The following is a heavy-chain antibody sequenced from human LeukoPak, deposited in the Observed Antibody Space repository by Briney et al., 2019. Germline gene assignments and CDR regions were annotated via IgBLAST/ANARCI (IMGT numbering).Heavy chain of an antibody. CDR2: IYHSGST. D-gene: IGHD3-3*01. V-gene: IGHV4-38-2*02. J-gene: IGHJ6*03. CDR3: ARAAVYDFWSGYYSYYYMDV. CDR1: GYSISSGYY. Sequence: SETLSLTCTVSGYSISSGYYWGWIRQPPGKGLEWIGSIYHSGSTYYNPSLKSRVTISVDTSKNQFSLKLSSVTAADTAVYYCARAAVYDFWSGYYSYYYMDVWGKGTTVTVSS.